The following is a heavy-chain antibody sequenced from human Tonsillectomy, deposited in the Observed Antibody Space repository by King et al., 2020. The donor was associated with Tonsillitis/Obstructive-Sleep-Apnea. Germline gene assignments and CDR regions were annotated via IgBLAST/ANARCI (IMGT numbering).Heavy chain of an antibody. CDR1: GFTFTNYA. CDR2: ISGSGGNT. J-gene: IGHJ4*02. D-gene: IGHD2-2*03. CDR3: AIGVGYRSSTTCNGVYDY. V-gene: IGHV3-23*04. Sequence: VQLVESGGALVQPGGSLRLSCAASGFTFTNYAMSWVRQAPGKGLEWVSGISGSGGNTNYADSVKGRFTISRDNSRNTLYLQMNSLRAEDTAVYHCAIGVGYRSSTTCNGVYDYWGQGTPVTVSS.